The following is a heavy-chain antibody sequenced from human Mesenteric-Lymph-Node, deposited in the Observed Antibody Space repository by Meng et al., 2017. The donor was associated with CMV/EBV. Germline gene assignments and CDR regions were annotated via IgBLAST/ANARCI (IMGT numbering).Heavy chain of an antibody. Sequence: SETLSLTCTVSGGSISSSSYYWGWIRQPPGKGLEWIGSIYYSGSTYYNPSLKSRVTMSVDTSKNQFSLRLGSVTAADTAVYFCARDKAGGYNFGSEYGMDVWGQGTTVTVSS. J-gene: IGHJ6*02. V-gene: IGHV4-39*07. D-gene: IGHD5-18*01. CDR1: GGSISSSSYY. CDR3: ARDKAGGYNFGSEYGMDV. CDR2: IYYSGST.